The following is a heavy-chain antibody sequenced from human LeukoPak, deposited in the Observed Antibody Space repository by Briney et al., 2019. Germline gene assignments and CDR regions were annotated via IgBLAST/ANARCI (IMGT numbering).Heavy chain of an antibody. D-gene: IGHD6-13*01. CDR2: IYSGGST. J-gene: IGHJ4*02. Sequence: GGSLRLSCAASGFTFSGYWMHWVRQVPGKGLEWVSVIYSGGSTYYADSVKGRFTISRDNSKNTLYLQMNSLRAEDTGVYYCAIAAAGTNYYFDYWGQGTLVTVSS. CDR3: AIAAAGTNYYFDY. CDR1: GFTFSGYW. V-gene: IGHV3-66*01.